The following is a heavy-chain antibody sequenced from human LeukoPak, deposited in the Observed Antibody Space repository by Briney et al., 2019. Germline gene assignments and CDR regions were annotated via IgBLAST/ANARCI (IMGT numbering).Heavy chain of an antibody. J-gene: IGHJ4*02. CDR2: IKSKSVGGAI. CDR3: TGETYGEYDFDY. V-gene: IGHV3-15*01. Sequence: VGSLRLSCAASGFTFSNAWMSWVRQAPGKGLEWVGRIKSKSVGGAIDYAAPVKGRFTISRDDSKNTLYLQMNSLKTEDTAVYYCTGETYGEYDFDYWGQGTLVTVSS. D-gene: IGHD4-17*01. CDR1: GFTFSNAW.